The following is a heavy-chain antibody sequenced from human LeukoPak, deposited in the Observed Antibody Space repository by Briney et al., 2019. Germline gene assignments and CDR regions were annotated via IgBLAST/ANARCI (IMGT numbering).Heavy chain of an antibody. CDR1: GFTFSSYA. CDR2: ISGSGGST. Sequence: GGSLRLSCAASGFTFSSYAMTWVRQPPGKGLEWVSGISGSGGSTYYADAMKGRFTISRDNSNNTLYLQMNSLRAEDTAVYYCTKDTSSSSGWDSWGQGTLVTVSS. V-gene: IGHV3-23*01. CDR3: TKDTSSSSGWDS. D-gene: IGHD6-6*01. J-gene: IGHJ4*02.